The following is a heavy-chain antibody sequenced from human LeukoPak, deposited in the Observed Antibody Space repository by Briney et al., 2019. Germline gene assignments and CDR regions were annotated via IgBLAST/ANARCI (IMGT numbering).Heavy chain of an antibody. V-gene: IGHV4-30-2*01. CDR2: IYHSGST. CDR1: GGSISSGGYS. J-gene: IGHJ4*02. D-gene: IGHD6-13*01. Sequence: PSQTLSLTCAVSGGSISSGGYSWSWIRQPPGKGLEWIGYIYHSGSTYYNPSLKSRVTISVDRSKNQFSLKLSSVTAVDTAVYYCARTSLAAAGKGFDYWGQGTLVTVSS. CDR3: ARTSLAAAGKGFDY.